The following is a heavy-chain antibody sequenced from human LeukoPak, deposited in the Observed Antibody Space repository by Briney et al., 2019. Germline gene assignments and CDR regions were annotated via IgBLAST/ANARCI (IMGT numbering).Heavy chain of an antibody. D-gene: IGHD1-26*01. CDR1: GGSFSGYY. CDR3: AREGWELLNAFDI. V-gene: IGHV4-4*07. Sequence: SETLSLTCAVYGGSFSGYYWSWIRQPAGKGLEWIGRIYTSGSTNYNPSLKSRVTMSVDTSKNQFSLKLSSVTAADTAVYYCAREGWELLNAFDIWGQGTMVTVSS. J-gene: IGHJ3*02. CDR2: IYTSGST.